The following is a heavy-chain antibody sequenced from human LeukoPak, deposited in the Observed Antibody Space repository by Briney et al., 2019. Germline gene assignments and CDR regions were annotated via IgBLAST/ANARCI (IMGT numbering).Heavy chain of an antibody. CDR1: GLTVSRHY. CDR3: ARGLRGVYDY. CDR2: ISTGGST. Sequence: PGGSLRLSCVASGLTVSRHYMTWVRQAPGKGLEWLSVISTGGSTSYADSVKGRFTISRDNAKNTLYLQMNSLRAEDTAVYYCARGLRGVYDYWGQGTLVTVSS. V-gene: IGHV3-53*01. J-gene: IGHJ4*02. D-gene: IGHD3-10*01.